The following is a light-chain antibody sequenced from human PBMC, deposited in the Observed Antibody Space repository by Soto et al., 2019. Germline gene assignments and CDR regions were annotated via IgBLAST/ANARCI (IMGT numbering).Light chain of an antibody. Sequence: ALTQPPSASATPGQRITISCSGSLSNIGDNPVNWYQQLPGAAPKLLIYINDQRPSGVPDRFSGSKSGTSASLAISGLQPEDEADYYCAAWDDSLNALFGTGTKVT. V-gene: IGLV1-44*01. J-gene: IGLJ1*01. CDR3: AAWDDSLNAL. CDR2: IND. CDR1: LSNIGDNP.